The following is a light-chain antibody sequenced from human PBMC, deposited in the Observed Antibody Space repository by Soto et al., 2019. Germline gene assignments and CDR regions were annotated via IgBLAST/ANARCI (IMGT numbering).Light chain of an antibody. CDR3: MHALQTTFT. CDR2: LGS. Sequence: DIVMTQSPLSLPVTPGEPASIFCRSSQSLLHSNGYNYLDWYLQKPGQSPQLLIYLGSNRASGVPDRCSGSGSGTDFTLKITRVEAEDVGVYYCMHALQTTFTFGPGTTVDIK. CDR1: QSLLHSNGYNY. V-gene: IGKV2-28*01. J-gene: IGKJ3*01.